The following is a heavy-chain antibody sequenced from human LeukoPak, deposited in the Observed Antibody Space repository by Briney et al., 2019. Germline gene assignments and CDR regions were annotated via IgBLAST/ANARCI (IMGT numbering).Heavy chain of an antibody. Sequence: ASVKVSCKASGYTFTSYGISWVRQAPGQGLEWMGWISAYNGNTNYAQKLQGRVTMTTDTSTSTAYMELRSLRSDDTAVYYCARVKGTYYDILTGYSTRVDGFDYWGQGTLVTVSS. D-gene: IGHD3-9*01. CDR2: ISAYNGNT. J-gene: IGHJ4*02. V-gene: IGHV1-18*01. CDR1: GYTFTSYG. CDR3: ARVKGTYYDILTGYSTRVDGFDY.